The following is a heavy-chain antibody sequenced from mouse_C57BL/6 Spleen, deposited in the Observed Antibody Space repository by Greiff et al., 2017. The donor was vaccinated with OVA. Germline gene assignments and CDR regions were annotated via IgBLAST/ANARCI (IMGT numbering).Heavy chain of an antibody. D-gene: IGHD1-1*01. Sequence: EVKVEESEGGLVQPGSSMKLSCTASGFTFSDYYMAWVRQVPEKGLEWVANINYDGSSTYYLDSLKSRFIISRDNAKNILYLQMSSLKSEDTATYYCARERYGSSYMYFDVWGTGTTVTVSS. CDR2: INYDGSST. V-gene: IGHV5-16*01. J-gene: IGHJ1*03. CDR1: GFTFSDYY. CDR3: ARERYGSSYMYFDV.